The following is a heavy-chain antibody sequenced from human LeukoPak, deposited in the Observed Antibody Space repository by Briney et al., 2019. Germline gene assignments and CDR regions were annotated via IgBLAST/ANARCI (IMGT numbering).Heavy chain of an antibody. D-gene: IGHD3-22*01. Sequence: GASVKVSCKASGGTFSSYAISWVRQAPGQGLEWMGRIIPILGIANYAQKFQGRVTITADKSTSTAYIELSSLRSEDTAVYYCARSRGDYYDSSGYGMDVWGQGTTVTVSS. CDR3: ARSRGDYYDSSGYGMDV. J-gene: IGHJ6*02. CDR1: GGTFSSYA. V-gene: IGHV1-69*04. CDR2: IIPILGIA.